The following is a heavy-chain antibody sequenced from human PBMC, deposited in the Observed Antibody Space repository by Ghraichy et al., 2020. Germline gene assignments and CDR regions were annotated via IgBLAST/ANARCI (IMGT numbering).Heavy chain of an antibody. Sequence: SETLSLTCSVSGYSISTLSYWAWIRQPPGKGLEWIGSAHHSGATYYTPSLKSRVTISVDTSKNQFSLNLTSVTDTDTAVYYCTRDPFRPRDYTDFWGQGILVTVSS. D-gene: IGHD4-11*01. CDR3: TRDPFRPRDYTDF. CDR1: GYSISTLSY. CDR2: AHHSGAT. V-gene: IGHV4-38-2*02. J-gene: IGHJ4*02.